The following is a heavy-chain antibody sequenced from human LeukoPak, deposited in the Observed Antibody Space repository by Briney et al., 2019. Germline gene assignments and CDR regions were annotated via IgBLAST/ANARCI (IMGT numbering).Heavy chain of an antibody. Sequence: GASVKVSCKASGYTFTGYYMHWVRQAPGQGLEWMGWINPNSGGTNYAQKFQGRVTMTRDTSISTAYMELSRLRSDDTAVYYCARCTYYDFWSGYYIDRYFDYWGQGTLVTVSS. D-gene: IGHD3-3*01. J-gene: IGHJ4*02. CDR2: INPNSGGT. CDR3: ARCTYYDFWSGYYIDRYFDY. V-gene: IGHV1-2*02. CDR1: GYTFTGYY.